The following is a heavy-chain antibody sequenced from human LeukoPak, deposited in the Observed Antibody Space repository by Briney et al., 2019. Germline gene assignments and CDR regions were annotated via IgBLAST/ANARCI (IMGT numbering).Heavy chain of an antibody. V-gene: IGHV3-30*02. CDR1: GFTFSSYG. D-gene: IGHD6-19*01. Sequence: GGSLRLSCAASGFTFSSYGMHWVRQAPGKGLEWVAFIRYDGSSKYYADSVKGRFTISRDNSKNTLYLQMNSLRAEDTAVYYCAKPVAGRNWFDPWGQGTLVTVSS. J-gene: IGHJ5*02. CDR2: IRYDGSSK. CDR3: AKPVAGRNWFDP.